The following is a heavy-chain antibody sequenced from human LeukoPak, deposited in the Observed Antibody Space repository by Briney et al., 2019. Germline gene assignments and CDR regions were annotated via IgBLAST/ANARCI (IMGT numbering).Heavy chain of an antibody. CDR3: ARGPYYYGSGSYYNVGY. J-gene: IGHJ4*02. CDR2: IRSKVYGGTT. Sequence: GGSLRLSCTASGFTFGDYAMSWVRQAPGKGLEWIGFIRSKVYGGTTEDAASVRGRFTISRDNSKNTLYLQMNSLRAEDTAVYYCARGPYYYGSGSYYNVGYWGQGTLVTVSS. D-gene: IGHD3-10*01. CDR1: GFTFGDYA. V-gene: IGHV3-49*04.